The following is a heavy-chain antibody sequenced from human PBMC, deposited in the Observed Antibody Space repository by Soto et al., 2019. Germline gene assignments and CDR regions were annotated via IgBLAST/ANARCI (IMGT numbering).Heavy chain of an antibody. D-gene: IGHD6-13*01. CDR3: AKDKFPYSSSWYYDY. CDR1: GFTFDDYA. J-gene: IGHJ4*02. V-gene: IGHV3-9*01. Sequence: PGGSLRLSCAASGFTFDDYAMHWVRQAPGKGLEWVSGISWNSGSIGYADSVKGRFTISRDNAKNSLYLQMNSLRAEDTALYYCAKDKFPYSSSWYYDYWGQGTLVTVSS. CDR2: ISWNSGSI.